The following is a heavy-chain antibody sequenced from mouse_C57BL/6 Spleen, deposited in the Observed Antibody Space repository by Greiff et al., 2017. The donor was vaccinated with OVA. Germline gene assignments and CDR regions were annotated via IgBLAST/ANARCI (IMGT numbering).Heavy chain of an antibody. V-gene: IGHV1-52*01. J-gene: IGHJ2*01. CDR3: ARGDVGSSYEDYFDY. Sequence: QVQLQQSGAELVRPGSSVKLSCKASGYTFTSYWMHWVKQRPLQGLEWIGNIDPSDSETHYNQKFKGKATLTVDKSSSTAYMKLSRLTSEESAVYYCARGDVGSSYEDYFDYWGQGTTLTVSS. CDR2: IDPSDSET. D-gene: IGHD1-1*01. CDR1: GYTFTSYW.